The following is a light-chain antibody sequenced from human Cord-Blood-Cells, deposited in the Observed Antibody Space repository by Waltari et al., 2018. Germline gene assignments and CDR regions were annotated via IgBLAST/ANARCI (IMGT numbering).Light chain of an antibody. V-gene: IGLV2-14*01. CDR3: SSYTSSSTLV. Sequence: QSALTQPASVSGSPGQSITISCTGTSSDVGGYNYVSWYQQHPGKAPKLMFYEVSKRPSWVSSRFSGTMSGNTASLSSAGLEAEDVADYSCSSYTSSSTLVFGGGTKLTVL. CDR2: EVS. CDR1: SSDVGGYNY. J-gene: IGLJ2*01.